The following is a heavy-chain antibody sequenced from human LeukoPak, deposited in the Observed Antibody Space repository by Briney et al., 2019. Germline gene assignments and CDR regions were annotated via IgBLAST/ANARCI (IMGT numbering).Heavy chain of an antibody. J-gene: IGHJ5*02. CDR1: GYSISSGYY. CDR2: TYHSGST. CDR3: ARGRITMVRGAPLWFDP. D-gene: IGHD3-10*01. Sequence: SETLSLTCTVSGYSISSGYYWGWIRQPPGKGLEWIGSTYHSGSTYYNPPLKSRVTISVDTSKNQFSLKLSSVTAADTAVYYCARGRITMVRGAPLWFDPWGQGTLVTISS. V-gene: IGHV4-38-2*02.